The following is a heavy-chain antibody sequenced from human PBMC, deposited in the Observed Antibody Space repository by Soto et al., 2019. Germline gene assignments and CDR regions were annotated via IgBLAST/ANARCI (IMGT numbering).Heavy chain of an antibody. CDR1: GFTFSSYW. CDR2: LKTDGSST. V-gene: IGHV3-74*01. Sequence: GGSLRLSCEASGFTFSSYWMHWVRQAPGKGLVWVSRLKTDGSSTSYADSVKGRFTIPRDNAKNTLYLQMNSLRAEDTAVYYCARDPGNRIDYWGQGTLVTVSS. CDR3: ARDPGNRIDY. J-gene: IGHJ4*02.